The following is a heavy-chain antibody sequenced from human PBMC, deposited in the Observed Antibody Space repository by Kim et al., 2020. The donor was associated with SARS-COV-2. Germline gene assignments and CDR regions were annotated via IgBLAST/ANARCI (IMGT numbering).Heavy chain of an antibody. CDR3: ARGSNSSPFFDY. CDR1: GFTFTSCG. D-gene: IGHD4-4*01. Sequence: GGSLRLSCAASGFTFTSCGMHWVRQAPGEGLEWVAVIWYDENNKYYADSVKGRFTISRDNSKNTLYLQMNSLRAEDTAVYYCARGSNSSPFFDYWGQGTLVTVSS. CDR2: IWYDENNK. V-gene: IGHV3-33*01. J-gene: IGHJ4*02.